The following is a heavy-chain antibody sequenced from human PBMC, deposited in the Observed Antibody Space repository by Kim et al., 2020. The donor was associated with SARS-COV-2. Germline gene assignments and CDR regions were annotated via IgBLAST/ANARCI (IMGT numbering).Heavy chain of an antibody. J-gene: IGHJ4*02. V-gene: IGHV4-31*03. D-gene: IGHD4-17*01. CDR3: ARELHYDVHHPLAVFDY. Sequence: SETLSLTCTVSGGSISSGGYYWSWIRQHPGKGLEWIGYIYYSGSTYYNPSLKSRVTISVDTSKNQFSLKLSSVTAADTAVYYCARELHYDVHHPLAVFDYWGQGTLVTVSS. CDR1: GGSISSGGYY. CDR2: IYYSGST.